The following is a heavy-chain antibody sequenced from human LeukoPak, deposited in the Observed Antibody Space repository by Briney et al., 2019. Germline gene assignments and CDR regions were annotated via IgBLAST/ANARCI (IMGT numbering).Heavy chain of an antibody. CDR2: ISSSGSTI. CDR3: ARDGWVGYPDY. V-gene: IGHV3-48*03. J-gene: IGHJ4*02. Sequence: GGSLTLSCAASGFTFSSYEMNWVRQAPGKGLEWVSYISSSGSTIYYADSVKGRFTISRDNAKSSLYLQMNSLRAEDTAVYYCARDGWVGYPDYWGQGTLVTVSS. D-gene: IGHD6-19*01. CDR1: GFTFSSYE.